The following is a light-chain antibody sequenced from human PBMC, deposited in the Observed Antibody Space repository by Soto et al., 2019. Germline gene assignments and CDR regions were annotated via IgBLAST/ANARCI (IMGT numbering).Light chain of an antibody. CDR3: MQALQTPFT. CDR2: LGS. J-gene: IGKJ3*01. V-gene: IGKV2-28*01. Sequence: EIVLTQSPATLSLSPGERATLSCRASQSLLHSNGYNYLDWYLQKPGQSPQLLIYLGSNRSSGVPDRFSGSGSGTDFTLKISRVEAEDVGVYYCMQALQTPFTFGPGTKVDIK. CDR1: QSLLHSNGYNY.